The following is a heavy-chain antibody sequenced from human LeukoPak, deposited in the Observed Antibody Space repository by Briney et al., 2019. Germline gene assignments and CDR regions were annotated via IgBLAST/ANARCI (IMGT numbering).Heavy chain of an antibody. CDR2: INPNSGGT. V-gene: IGHV1-2*02. Sequence: ASVKVSCKASGYTFTGYYMHWVRQAPGQGLEWMGWINPNSGGTNYAQKLQGRVTMTTDTSTSTAYMELRSLRSDDTAVYYCARATAQQNYDFWSGYYYYYYMDVWGKGTTVTVSS. D-gene: IGHD3-3*01. CDR3: ARATAQQNYDFWSGYYYYYYMDV. J-gene: IGHJ6*03. CDR1: GYTFTGYY.